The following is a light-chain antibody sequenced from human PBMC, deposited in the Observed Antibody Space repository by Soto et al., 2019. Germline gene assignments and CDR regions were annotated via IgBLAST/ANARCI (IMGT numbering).Light chain of an antibody. J-gene: IGKJ1*01. V-gene: IGKV1-5*03. Sequence: DIQMTQSPSSLSASVGDRVTITCRASQSISRWLAWYQQKPGKAPKLLIYETSSLEDGVPSRFTGSGSGKEFSLTITSRQPEDFASYYCQQYKDYWTFGQGTKVDIK. CDR2: ETS. CDR1: QSISRW. CDR3: QQYKDYWT.